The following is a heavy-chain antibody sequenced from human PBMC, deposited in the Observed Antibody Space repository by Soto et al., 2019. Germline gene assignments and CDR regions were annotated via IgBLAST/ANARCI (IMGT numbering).Heavy chain of an antibody. CDR1: GGSISSGGYY. J-gene: IGHJ4*02. Sequence: QVQLQESGPGLVKPSQTLSLTCTVSGGSISSGGYYWSWIRQHPGKGLEWIGYIYYGGSTYYNPSLKSQVTISVDTSKNQFSLKLSSVTAADTAVYYCARGGYSYGVDYWGQGTLVTVSS. D-gene: IGHD5-18*01. V-gene: IGHV4-31*01. CDR3: ARGGYSYGVDY. CDR2: IYYGGST.